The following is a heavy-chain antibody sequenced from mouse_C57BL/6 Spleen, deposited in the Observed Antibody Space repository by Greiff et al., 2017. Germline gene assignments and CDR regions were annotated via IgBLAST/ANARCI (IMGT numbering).Heavy chain of an antibody. J-gene: IGHJ2*01. CDR2: IYPGDGDT. D-gene: IGHD2-10*02. CDR3: ARSGGMADY. V-gene: IGHV1-82*01. CDR1: GYAFSSSW. Sequence: QVQLQQSGPELVKPGASVKISCKASGYAFSSSWMNWVKQRPGKGLEWIGRIYPGDGDTNYNGKFKGKATLTADKSSSTAYMQLSSLTSEDSAVYFCARSGGMADYWGQGTTLTVSS.